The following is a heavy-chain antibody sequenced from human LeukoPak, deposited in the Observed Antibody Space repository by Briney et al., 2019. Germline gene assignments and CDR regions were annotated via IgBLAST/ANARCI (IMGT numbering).Heavy chain of an antibody. J-gene: IGHJ6*03. Sequence: PGGSLRLSCAASGVTFSTYAMSWVRQAPGKGLEWVSSISGSATNTYYADSVKGRFTISRDNSKNTLYLQMNSLRAEDTAVYYCAKDLLLWFGELAGYMDVWGKGTTVTVSS. CDR3: AKDLLLWFGELAGYMDV. CDR2: ISGSATNT. V-gene: IGHV3-23*01. D-gene: IGHD3-10*01. CDR1: GVTFSTYA.